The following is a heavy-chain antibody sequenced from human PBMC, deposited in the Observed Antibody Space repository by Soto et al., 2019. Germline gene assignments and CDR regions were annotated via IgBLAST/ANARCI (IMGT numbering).Heavy chain of an antibody. CDR3: ARGPYCSGGSCYHNKYYYYMDV. CDR2: ISAYNGNT. V-gene: IGHV1-18*01. J-gene: IGHJ6*03. Sequence: QVPLVQSGAEVKKPGASVKVSCKASGYTFTSYGISWVRQAPGQGLEWMGWISAYNGNTNYAQKLQGRVTMTTDTSTSTAYMELRSLRSDDTAVYYCARGPYCSGGSCYHNKYYYYMDVWGKGTTVTVSS. D-gene: IGHD2-15*01. CDR1: GYTFTSYG.